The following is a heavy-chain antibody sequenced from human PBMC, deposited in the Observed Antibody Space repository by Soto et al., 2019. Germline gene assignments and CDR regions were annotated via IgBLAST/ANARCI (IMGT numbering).Heavy chain of an antibody. J-gene: IGHJ6*02. D-gene: IGHD3-22*01. CDR3: ARDLSGYYDSSGYYSNYYYGMDV. CDR2: IYSGGST. Sequence: GGSLRLSCAASGFTVSSNYMSWVRQAPGKGLEWVSVIYSGGSTYYADSVKGRFTISRDNSKNTLYLQMNSLRAEDTAVYYCARDLSGYYDSSGYYSNYYYGMDVWGQGTTVTVSS. CDR1: GFTVSSNY. V-gene: IGHV3-66*01.